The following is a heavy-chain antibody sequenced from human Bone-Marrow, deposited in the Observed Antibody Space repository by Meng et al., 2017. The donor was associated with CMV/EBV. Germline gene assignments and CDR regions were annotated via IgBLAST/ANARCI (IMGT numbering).Heavy chain of an antibody. J-gene: IGHJ3*02. Sequence: GETLRHSCVASGFTFSSYGMHWVRQAPGKGLEWVSFIRNDGSNKYYEDPVKGRFTVSRDNSKNTLYLQMNSLRPEDTAVYYCAKSMLRGVHGGFDIWGQGTMVTVSS. V-gene: IGHV3-30*02. CDR3: AKSMLRGVHGGFDI. D-gene: IGHD3-10*01. CDR2: IRNDGSNK. CDR1: GFTFSSYG.